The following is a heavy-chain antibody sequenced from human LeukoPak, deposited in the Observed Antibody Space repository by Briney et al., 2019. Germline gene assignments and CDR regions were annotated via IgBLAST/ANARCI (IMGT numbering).Heavy chain of an antibody. D-gene: IGHD2-15*01. J-gene: IGHJ3*02. Sequence: GGSLRLSCAASGFTFSSYWMSWVRQAPGKVLEWVANIKQDGSEKYYVDSVKGRFTISRDNAKNSLYLQMNSLRAEDTAVYYCAREIRGGLHAFDIWGQGTMVTVSS. CDR1: GFTFSSYW. V-gene: IGHV3-7*01. CDR3: AREIRGGLHAFDI. CDR2: IKQDGSEK.